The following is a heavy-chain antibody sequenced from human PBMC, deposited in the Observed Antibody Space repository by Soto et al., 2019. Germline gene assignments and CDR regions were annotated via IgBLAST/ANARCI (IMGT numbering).Heavy chain of an antibody. V-gene: IGHV4-39*02. D-gene: IGHD3-22*01. CDR2: VYYRGRT. J-gene: IGHJ4*02. Sequence: QLQLQESGPGLVEPSETRSLTCIVSGGSVSSTSYYWGWIRQPPGKGLEWIGSVYYRGRTYYSPSFKSXXTXSXAMSKNHFSLTLSSVTAADTAVYYCARIDSSGGLDSWGQGILVTVSS. CDR3: ARIDSSGGLDS. CDR1: GGSVSSTSYY.